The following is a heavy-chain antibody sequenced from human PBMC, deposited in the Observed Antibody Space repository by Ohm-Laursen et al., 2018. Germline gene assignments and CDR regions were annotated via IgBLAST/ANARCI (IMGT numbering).Heavy chain of an antibody. Sequence: GSLRLSRAASGFTFSSYAMSWVRQAPGKGLEWVSSISSSGSTIYYAGSVKGRFTISRDNAKKSLYLQMNSLRVEDTAVYYCVRDRFCGNPRPLWGQGTLVTVSS. CDR3: VRDRFCGNPRPL. CDR2: ISSSGSTI. J-gene: IGHJ4*02. D-gene: IGHD4-23*01. CDR1: GFTFSSYA. V-gene: IGHV3-48*03.